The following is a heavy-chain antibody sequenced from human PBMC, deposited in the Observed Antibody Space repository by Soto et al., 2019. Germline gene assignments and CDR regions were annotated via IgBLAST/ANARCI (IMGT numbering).Heavy chain of an antibody. CDR3: AREDILTGRRFDF. CDR1: GDSISSYY. V-gene: IGHV4-59*01. D-gene: IGHD3-9*01. CDR2: IYYSGST. Sequence: SETLSLTCTVSGDSISSYYWSCIRHPPGKGLEWIGYIYYSGSTNYNPSLKSRFTISVDTSKNQFSLKLSSVTAADTAVYYCAREDILTGRRFDFWGQGTLGTGS. J-gene: IGHJ4*02.